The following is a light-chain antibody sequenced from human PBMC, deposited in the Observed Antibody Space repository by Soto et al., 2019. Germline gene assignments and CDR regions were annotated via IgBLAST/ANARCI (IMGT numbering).Light chain of an antibody. V-gene: IGKV3-15*01. CDR1: QSISTE. CDR3: QQGHNWPLT. CDR2: SAS. J-gene: IGKJ2*01. Sequence: EIVMTQSPATLSVSPGERATLSCRASQSISTELAWYQPKPGQPPRLLFYSASTRATGVPARFTGSGSGSEFTLTFSGLQSEDFAVYYCQQGHNWPLTFGQGTRLEI.